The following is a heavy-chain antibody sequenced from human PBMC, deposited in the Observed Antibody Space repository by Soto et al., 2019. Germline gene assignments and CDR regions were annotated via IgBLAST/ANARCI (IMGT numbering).Heavy chain of an antibody. J-gene: IGHJ4*02. CDR3: ARDRDGSGRSYKGGVDY. V-gene: IGHV4-39*07. Sequence: PSETLSLTCTVSGGSISSSSYYWGCMRKPPGKGLEWIGSINYSGSTYYNPSLKSRVTISVDTSKNQLSLKLSSVTAADTAVYYCARDRDGSGRSYKGGVDYWGQGTLVTVSS. CDR1: GGSISSSSYY. D-gene: IGHD3-10*01. CDR2: INYSGST.